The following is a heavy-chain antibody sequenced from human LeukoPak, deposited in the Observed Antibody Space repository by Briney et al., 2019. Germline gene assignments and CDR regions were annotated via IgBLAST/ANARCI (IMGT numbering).Heavy chain of an antibody. Sequence: GGSLRLSRAASGFTFSNYAMSWVRQAPGKGLEWFSAISESGGTTYYADSVKGRFTISRDNSKNTLYLQMNSLRAGDTAIYFCAKDRRGNWNYVGAFDMWGHGTMVTVSS. V-gene: IGHV3-23*01. CDR1: GFTFSNYA. J-gene: IGHJ3*02. CDR2: ISESGGTT. D-gene: IGHD1-7*01. CDR3: AKDRRGNWNYVGAFDM.